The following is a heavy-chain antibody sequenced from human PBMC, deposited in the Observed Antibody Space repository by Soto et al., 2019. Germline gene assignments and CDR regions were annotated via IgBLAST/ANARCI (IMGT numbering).Heavy chain of an antibody. J-gene: IGHJ6*03. CDR1: GYTFTSYD. CDR2: MNPNSGNT. CDR3: ARGGESRGWYQFYYYMDV. D-gene: IGHD6-19*01. Sequence: ASVKVSCKASGYTFTSYDINWVRQATGQGLEWMGWMNPNSGNTGYAQKFQGRVTMTRNTSISTAYMELSSLRSEDTAVYYCARGGESRGWYQFYYYMDVWGKGTTVTVSS. V-gene: IGHV1-8*01.